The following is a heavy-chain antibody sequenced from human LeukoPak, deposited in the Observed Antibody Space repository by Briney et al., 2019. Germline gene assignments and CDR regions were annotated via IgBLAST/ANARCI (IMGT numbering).Heavy chain of an antibody. Sequence: PSETLSLTCAVSHYSISNGYYWGWIRQPPGKGLEWIGSVHHSGSADYNPSLKSRVGILVDTSKNQFFLKVGSVTAADTAVYCCARGMRYYFGSGSSSSSSYYYGLDVWGQGTTVTVSS. CDR2: VHHSGSA. J-gene: IGHJ6*02. CDR3: ARGMRYYFGSGSSSSSSYYYGLDV. D-gene: IGHD3-10*01. CDR1: HYSISNGYY. V-gene: IGHV4-38-2*01.